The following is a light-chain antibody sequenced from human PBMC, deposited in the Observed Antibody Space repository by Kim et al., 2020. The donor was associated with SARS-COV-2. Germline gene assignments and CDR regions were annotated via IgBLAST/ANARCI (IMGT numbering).Light chain of an antibody. CDR1: SSEIGSSYS. CDR3: QSFDAVLTKI. V-gene: IGLV1-40*01. CDR2: GNN. Sequence: HTVTMSCTPSSSEIGSSYSVYSYQHISGTAPQLLISGNNNRPSGVPDRFSASRSGTSASLAITGLQAEDEADYYCQSFDAVLTKIFGGGTQLTVL. J-gene: IGLJ2*01.